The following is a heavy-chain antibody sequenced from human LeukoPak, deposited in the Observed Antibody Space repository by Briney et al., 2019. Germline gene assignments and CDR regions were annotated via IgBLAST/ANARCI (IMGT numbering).Heavy chain of an antibody. Sequence: GGSLRLSCAASGFTFSDYAMSWVRQAPGKGLEWVSGIGSSGVNTDYATSVKGRFTISRDNTKSTLHLLMNSLRVEDTATYYWAKGRNSGSYFGIDPWGQGTPVSVSS. CDR2: IGSSGVNT. J-gene: IGHJ5*02. D-gene: IGHD3-10*01. V-gene: IGHV3-23*01. CDR1: GFTFSDYA. CDR3: AKGRNSGSYFGIDP.